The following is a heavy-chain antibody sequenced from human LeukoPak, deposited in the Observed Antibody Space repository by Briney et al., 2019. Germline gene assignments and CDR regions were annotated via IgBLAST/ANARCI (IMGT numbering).Heavy chain of an antibody. J-gene: IGHJ6*03. Sequence: ASVKVSCKASGYTFTSYDINWVRQATGQGLEWMGWMNPNSGNTGCAQKFQGRVTMTRNTSISTAYMELSSLRSEDTAVYYCARGLKPAPYYYYMDVWGKGTTVTVSS. V-gene: IGHV1-8*01. CDR2: MNPNSGNT. CDR1: GYTFTSYD. CDR3: ARGLKPAPYYYYMDV.